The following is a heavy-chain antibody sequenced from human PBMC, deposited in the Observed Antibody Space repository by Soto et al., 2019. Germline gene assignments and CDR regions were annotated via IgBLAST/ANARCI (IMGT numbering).Heavy chain of an antibody. J-gene: IGHJ4*02. CDR2: IYHSGNT. D-gene: IGHD3-10*01. V-gene: IGHV4-4*02. CDR3: ARDDEGGSYCDLGY. Sequence: PSETLSLTCAVSGGSISSSNWWTWVRQAPGKGLEWIGEIYHSGNTYYNPSLKGRVTITVDKSNNQFSLRDEDTAVYYCARDDEGGSYCDLGYWGQGTQVTVSS. CDR1: GGSISSSNW.